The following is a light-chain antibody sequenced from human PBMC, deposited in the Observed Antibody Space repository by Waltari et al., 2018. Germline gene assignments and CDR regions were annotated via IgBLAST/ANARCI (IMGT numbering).Light chain of an antibody. J-gene: IGKJ4*01. CDR2: LGS. Sequence: DIVMIQSPLSLPVTPGEPASISCSSSQSLLHVNGYNYLDWYLQKPGQSPQLLIYLGSNRASGVPDRFSGSGSGTDFTLKISRVEAEDVGVYYCMQALQTPLTFGGGTKVEIK. V-gene: IGKV2-28*01. CDR3: MQALQTPLT. CDR1: QSLLHVNGYNY.